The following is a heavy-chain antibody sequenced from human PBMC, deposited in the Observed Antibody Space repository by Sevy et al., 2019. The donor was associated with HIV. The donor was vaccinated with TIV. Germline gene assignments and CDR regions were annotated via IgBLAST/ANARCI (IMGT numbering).Heavy chain of an antibody. J-gene: IGHJ3*01. CDR1: GFTFGDYY. CDR3: ARGAYDV. CDR2: ISSRSSFT. V-gene: IGHV3-11*06. Sequence: GGSLRLSCIGSGFTFGDYYISWIRQAPGKGLECVAYISSRSSFTNYTDSVRGRFTISRDNAKNEVFLQMNSLRAEDTGVYYCARGAYDVWGQGTTVTVSS.